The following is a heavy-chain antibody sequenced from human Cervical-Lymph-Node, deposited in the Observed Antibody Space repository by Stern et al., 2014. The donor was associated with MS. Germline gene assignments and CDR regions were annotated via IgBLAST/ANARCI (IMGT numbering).Heavy chain of an antibody. V-gene: IGHV1-69*01. CDR1: GDTFSSLD. D-gene: IGHD6-13*01. CDR3: ARHQAGIAAD. CDR2: TTPLFGTP. Sequence: VQLVESGAEVKKPGSSVKVSCKASGDTFSSLDIGWVRQAPGQGPEWLGGTTPLFGTPNYAQEFQGRVTISTDDTTSTAYMELSSLRSEDTAVYYCARHQAGIAADWGQGTLVTVSS. J-gene: IGHJ4*02.